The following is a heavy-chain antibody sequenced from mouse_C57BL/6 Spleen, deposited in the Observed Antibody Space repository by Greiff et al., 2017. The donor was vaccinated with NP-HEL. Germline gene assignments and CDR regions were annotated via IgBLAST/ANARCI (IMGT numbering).Heavy chain of an antibody. CDR2: IRNKANNHAT. CDR3: TRGYYGNYPFAY. CDR1: GFTFSDAW. V-gene: IGHV6-6*01. D-gene: IGHD2-1*01. J-gene: IGHJ3*01. Sequence: EVQRVESGGGLVQPGGSMKLSCAASGFTFSDAWMDWVRQSPEKGLEWVAEIRNKANNHATYYAESVKGRFTISRDDSKSSVYLQMNSLRAEDTGIYYCTRGYYGNYPFAYWGQGTLVTVSA.